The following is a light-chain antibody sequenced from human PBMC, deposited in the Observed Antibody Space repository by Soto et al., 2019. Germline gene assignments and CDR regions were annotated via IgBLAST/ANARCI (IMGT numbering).Light chain of an antibody. J-gene: IGKJ5*01. CDR1: QGISSF. CDR3: QQLNRDPIT. V-gene: IGKV1-9*01. CDR2: AAS. Sequence: IQLTQSPSSLSASVGGSVTITCRAIQGISSFLAWYQQKPGKAPKLLIDAASTLQSGVPSRFSGSGSGTDFTLTISSLQPEDFATYFCQQLNRDPITFGQGTRLEIK.